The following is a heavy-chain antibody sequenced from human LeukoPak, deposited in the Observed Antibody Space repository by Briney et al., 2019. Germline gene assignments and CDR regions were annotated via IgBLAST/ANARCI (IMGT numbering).Heavy chain of an antibody. CDR1: GGSISSYY. CDR2: IYYSGST. Sequence: KPSETLSLTCTVSGGSISSYYWSWIRQPPRKGLEWIGYIYYSGSTNYNPSLKSRVTKSVDTSKNQFSLKLSSVTAADTAVYYCARVDRGSSGWHPRHYYYYYMDVWGKGTTVTVSS. V-gene: IGHV4-59*01. J-gene: IGHJ6*03. CDR3: ARVDRGSSGWHPRHYYYYYMDV. D-gene: IGHD6-19*01.